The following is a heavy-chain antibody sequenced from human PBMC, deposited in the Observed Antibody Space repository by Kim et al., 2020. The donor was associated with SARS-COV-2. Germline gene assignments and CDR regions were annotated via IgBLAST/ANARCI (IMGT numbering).Heavy chain of an antibody. CDR3: ARALGLQYYYYGMDV. J-gene: IGHJ6*02. V-gene: IGHV5-10-1*01. CDR1: GYSFTSYW. D-gene: IGHD1-26*01. Sequence: GESPKISCKGSGYSFTSYWISWVRQMPGKGLEWMGRIDPSDSYTNYSPSFQGHVTISADKSISTAYLQWSSLKASDTAMYYCARALGLQYYYYGMDVWGQGTTVTVSS. CDR2: IDPSDSYT.